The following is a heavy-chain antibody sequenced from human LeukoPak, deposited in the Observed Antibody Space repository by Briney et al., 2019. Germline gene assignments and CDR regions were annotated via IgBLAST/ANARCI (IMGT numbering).Heavy chain of an antibody. CDR2: INHSGST. CDR1: GGSFSGYY. J-gene: IGHJ3*02. V-gene: IGHV4-34*01. CDR3: ARVQYSAYEDAFDI. Sequence: SETLSLTCAVYGGSFSGYYWSWIRQPPGKGLEWIGEINHSGSTNYNPSLKSRVTISVDTSKNQFSLKLSSVTAADTAVYYCARVQYSAYEDAFDIWGQGTMVTVSS. D-gene: IGHD5-12*01.